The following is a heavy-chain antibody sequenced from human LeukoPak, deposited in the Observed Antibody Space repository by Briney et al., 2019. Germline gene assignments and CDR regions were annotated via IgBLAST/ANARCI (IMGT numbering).Heavy chain of an antibody. Sequence: SETLSLTCTVSGGSINSSSYYWGWIRQPPGKGLEWIGSIYYSGSTYYNPSLKSRVTISVDRSKNQFSLKLSSVTAADTAVYYCARVTGYCSSTSCLGFDYWGQGTLVTVSS. CDR1: GGSINSSSYY. CDR3: ARVTGYCSSTSCLGFDY. J-gene: IGHJ4*02. CDR2: IYYSGST. V-gene: IGHV4-39*07. D-gene: IGHD2-2*01.